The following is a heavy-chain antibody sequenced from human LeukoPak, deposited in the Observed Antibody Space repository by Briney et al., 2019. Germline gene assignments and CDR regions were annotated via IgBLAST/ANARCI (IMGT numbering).Heavy chain of an antibody. V-gene: IGHV3-30*14. D-gene: IGHD3-22*01. J-gene: IGHJ4*02. Sequence: GGSLRLSCAASGFTFSSYALHWVRQAPGKGLEWVAVISSDGSNKYYADSVKGRFTISRDNSKNTLYLQMNGLTAEDTAVYYCARGGHYYDSSDYYYAFDFWGQGTLVTVSS. CDR2: ISSDGSNK. CDR1: GFTFSSYA. CDR3: ARGGHYYDSSDYYYAFDF.